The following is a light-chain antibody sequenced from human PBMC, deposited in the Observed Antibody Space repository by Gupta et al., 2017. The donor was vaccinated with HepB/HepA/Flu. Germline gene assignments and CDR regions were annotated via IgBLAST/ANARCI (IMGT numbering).Light chain of an antibody. Sequence: QSALTQPASVSGSPGHSITLSYTGTSDDVGGYNYVSWYQQHPGKAPKVLIFTVSDRPSGVSTRFSGSKSGNTASLTISGLQAEDEADYFGSSYTGNSIFYVCGTGPRSPS. CDR2: TVS. CDR3: SSYTGNSIFYV. CDR1: SDDVGGYNY. J-gene: IGLJ1*01. V-gene: IGLV2-14*03.